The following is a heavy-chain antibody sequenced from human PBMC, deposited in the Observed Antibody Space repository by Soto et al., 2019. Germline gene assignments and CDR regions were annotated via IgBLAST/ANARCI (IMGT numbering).Heavy chain of an antibody. J-gene: IGHJ5*02. CDR1: GGFISSRSYY. CDR3: ARRDSSGYYNNGVRWCDP. Sequence: SDTLPLTCNVSGGFISSRSYYSRLLRQPPGKGLEWIWSIYYSGSTYYSPSLKSRVTISVDTSKNQFSLKLSSVTAADTAVYYWARRDSSGYYNNGVRWCDPWGQGTLVT. V-gene: IGHV4-39*01. CDR2: IYYSGST. D-gene: IGHD3-22*01.